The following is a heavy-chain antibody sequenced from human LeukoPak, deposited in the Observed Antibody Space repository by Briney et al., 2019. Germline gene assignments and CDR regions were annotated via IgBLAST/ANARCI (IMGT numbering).Heavy chain of an antibody. CDR3: ARLGDTAMVTFGPVDY. Sequence: ALVKVSCKASGYTFTSYGISWVRQAPGQGLEWMGWISAYNGNTNYAQKLQGRVTMTTDTSTSTAYMELRSLRSDDTAVYYCARLGDTAMVTFGPVDYWGQGTLVTVSS. D-gene: IGHD5-18*01. V-gene: IGHV1-18*01. J-gene: IGHJ4*02. CDR2: ISAYNGNT. CDR1: GYTFTSYG.